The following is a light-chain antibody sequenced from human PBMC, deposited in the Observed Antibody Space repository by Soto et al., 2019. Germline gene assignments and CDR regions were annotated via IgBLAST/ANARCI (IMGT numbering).Light chain of an antibody. CDR3: QQYNSYPWT. V-gene: IGKV1-5*03. CDR2: KAS. J-gene: IGKJ1*01. CDR1: QTISSW. Sequence: DIPMTQSPSTLSGSVGDRVTITCRACQTISSWLAWYQQKPGKAPKPLIYKASSLESGVPSRFSGSGSGTEFILTISSLQPDDFATYYCQQYNSYPWTFGQGTKVDIK.